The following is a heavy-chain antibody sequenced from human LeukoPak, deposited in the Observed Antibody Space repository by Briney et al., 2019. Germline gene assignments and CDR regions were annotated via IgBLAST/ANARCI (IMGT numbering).Heavy chain of an antibody. CDR3: AKGGDYYGASFDF. Sequence: PGGSLRLSCAASGSTFSNYAMTWVRQAPGKGLGWVSSISGDGGYTYYADSVKGRFTISRDNSKNTVYVEMNSLRGEDTAIYYCAKGGDYYGASFDFWGQGTLVTVSS. CDR1: GSTFSNYA. J-gene: IGHJ4*02. CDR2: ISGDGGYT. D-gene: IGHD3-10*01. V-gene: IGHV3-23*01.